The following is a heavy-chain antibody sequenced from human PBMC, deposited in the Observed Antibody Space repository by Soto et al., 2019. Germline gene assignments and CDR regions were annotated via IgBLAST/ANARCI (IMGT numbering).Heavy chain of an antibody. V-gene: IGHV1-18*01. CDR1: GYSFTRYG. CDR3: AREGDRPYYYYGMDV. J-gene: IGHJ6*02. Sequence: QVQLVQSGNEVKKPGASVNVSCKASGYSFTRYGISWVRQAPGQGLEWMGWLSGYNGKTKYAQKLQGRVSMTTDTSTSTAYMERRSLGSDDTAVYYGAREGDRPYYYYGMDVWGQGTTVTVSS. D-gene: IGHD3-16*01. CDR2: LSGYNGKT.